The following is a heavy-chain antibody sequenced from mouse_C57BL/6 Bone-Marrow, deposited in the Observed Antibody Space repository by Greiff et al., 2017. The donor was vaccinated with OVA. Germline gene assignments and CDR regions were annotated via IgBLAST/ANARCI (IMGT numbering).Heavy chain of an antibody. CDR1: GYTFTSYW. CDR2: IDPSDSYT. J-gene: IGHJ2*01. CDR3: ARDGSSLYYFDY. D-gene: IGHD1-1*01. V-gene: IGHV1-69*01. Sequence: QVQLQQPGAELVMPGASVKLSCKASGYTFTSYWMHWVKQRPGQGLEWIGEIDPSDSYTNYNQKFKGKSTLTVDKSSSTAYMQLNSLTSEDSAVYYCARDGSSLYYFDYWGQGTTLTVSS.